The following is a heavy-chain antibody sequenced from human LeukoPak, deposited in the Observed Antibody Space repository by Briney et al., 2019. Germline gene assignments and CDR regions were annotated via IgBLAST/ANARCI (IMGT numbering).Heavy chain of an antibody. V-gene: IGHV1-69*04. CDR3: ARLHSDYGDYWAGSGYYYYGMDV. CDR1: GGTFSSYA. J-gene: IGHJ6*02. CDR2: IIPIFGIA. D-gene: IGHD4-17*01. Sequence: SVKVSCNASGGTFSSYAISWVRQAPGQGLEWMGRIIPIFGIANYAQKFQGRVTITADKSTSTAYMVLSSPRSEDTAVYYCARLHSDYGDYWAGSGYYYYGMDVWGQGTTVTVSS.